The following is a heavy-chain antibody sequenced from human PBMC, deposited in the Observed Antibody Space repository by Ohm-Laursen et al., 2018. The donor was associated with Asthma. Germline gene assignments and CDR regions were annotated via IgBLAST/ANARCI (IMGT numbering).Heavy chain of an antibody. CDR2: ISYDGGNK. Sequence: SLRLSCTASGFTFDDYAMHWVRQAPGKGLEWVTVISYDGGNKYYADSVEGRFTISRDNSKNTLYLHMNSLRVEDTAVYYCAREDYYGSGSCDSWGQGTLVTVSS. CDR1: GFTFDDYA. D-gene: IGHD3-10*01. V-gene: IGHV3-30*03. CDR3: AREDYYGSGSCDS. J-gene: IGHJ4*02.